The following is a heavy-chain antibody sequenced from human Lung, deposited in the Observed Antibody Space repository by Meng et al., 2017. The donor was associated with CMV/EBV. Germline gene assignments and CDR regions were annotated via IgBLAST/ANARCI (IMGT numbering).Heavy chain of an antibody. CDR2: INHSGSI. Sequence: SETXSLTCAVYGGSFSGYYWSWIRQPPGKGLEWIGEINHSGSINYNPSLKSRVTISVDTSKDQFSLKLNSVTAADTAVYYCARAPIINDFWSGQVSNYFDNWXQGTLVTVSS. CDR3: ARAPIINDFWSGQVSNYFDN. V-gene: IGHV4-34*01. J-gene: IGHJ4*02. D-gene: IGHD3-3*01. CDR1: GGSFSGYY.